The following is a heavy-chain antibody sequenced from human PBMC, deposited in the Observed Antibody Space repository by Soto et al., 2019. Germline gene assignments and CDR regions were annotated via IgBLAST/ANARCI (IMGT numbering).Heavy chain of an antibody. CDR1: GFTFSSYD. J-gene: IGHJ4*02. D-gene: IGHD6-13*01. CDR2: IGTAGDT. V-gene: IGHV3-13*01. Sequence: GGSLRLSCAASGFTFSSYDMHWVRQATGKGLEWVSAIGTAGDTYYPGSVKGRFTISRENAKNSLYLQMNSLRAEDTAVYYCARESSSWYTFDYWGQGTLVTVSS. CDR3: ARESSSWYTFDY.